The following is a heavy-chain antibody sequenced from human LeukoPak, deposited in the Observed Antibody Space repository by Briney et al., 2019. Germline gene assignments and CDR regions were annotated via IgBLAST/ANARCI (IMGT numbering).Heavy chain of an antibody. V-gene: IGHV3-9*01. CDR2: ISWNSGSI. J-gene: IGHJ4*02. CDR1: GFTFDDYA. CDR3: AKDIQARGYLFDY. Sequence: GGSLRLSCAASGFTFDDYAMHWVRQAPGKGLEWVSGISWNSGSIGYADSVKGRFTISRDNAKNSLYLQMNSLRAEDTALYYCAKDIQARGYLFDYWGQGTLVTVSS. D-gene: IGHD3-22*01.